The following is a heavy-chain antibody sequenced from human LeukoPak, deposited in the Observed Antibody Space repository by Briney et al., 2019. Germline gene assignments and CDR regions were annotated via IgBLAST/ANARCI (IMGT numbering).Heavy chain of an antibody. CDR2: INPNSGGT. CDR3: ARDQASAGYYYYYYYMDV. D-gene: IGHD2-2*01. V-gene: IGHV1-2*02. Sequence: ASVKVSCKASGYTFTGYYMHWVRQAPGQGLEWMGWINPNSGGTNCAQKFQGRVTMTRDTSISTAYMELSRQRTDDTAVYYCARDQASAGYYYYYYYMDVWGKGTTVTVSS. J-gene: IGHJ6*03. CDR1: GYTFTGYY.